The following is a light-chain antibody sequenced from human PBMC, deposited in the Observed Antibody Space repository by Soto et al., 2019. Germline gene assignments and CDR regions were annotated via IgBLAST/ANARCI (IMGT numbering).Light chain of an antibody. J-gene: IGKJ1*01. CDR3: TQATHRPWT. V-gene: IGKV2-30*02. Sequence: DVVMTQSPLSLPVTLGQPATISCRSSQGLVHSNGNTHLNWLQQRPGQSPRRLIYKVSNRDSGVPDRFSGSESGTDFALQTSRVEAEDVGVYYCTQATHRPWTFSQGNRLEI. CDR1: QGLVHSNGNTH. CDR2: KVS.